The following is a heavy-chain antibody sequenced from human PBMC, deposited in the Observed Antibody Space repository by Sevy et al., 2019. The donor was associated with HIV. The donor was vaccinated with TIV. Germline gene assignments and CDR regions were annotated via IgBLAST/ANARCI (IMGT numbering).Heavy chain of an antibody. V-gene: IGHV3-49*03. CDR2: IRSKAYGGTT. D-gene: IGHD6-13*01. CDR1: GFTFGDYA. Sequence: GGSLRLSCTASGFTFGDYAMSWFRQAPGKGLEWVGFIRSKAYGGTTEYAASVKGRFTISRDESKSIAYLQMNSLKTEDTAVYYCTRDSLPYSSSWYPYYYGMDVWGQGTTVTVSS. CDR3: TRDSLPYSSSWYPYYYGMDV. J-gene: IGHJ6*02.